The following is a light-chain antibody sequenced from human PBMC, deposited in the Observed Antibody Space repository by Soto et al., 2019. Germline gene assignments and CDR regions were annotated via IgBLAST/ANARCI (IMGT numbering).Light chain of an antibody. V-gene: IGKV1-39*01. CDR1: QSISSY. J-gene: IGKJ1*01. CDR2: AAS. CDR3: QQSYSTSWT. Sequence: DIQMTQSPSSLSSSVGDRVTITCRASQSISSYLNWYQQKPGKAPKLLIYAASSLQSGVPSRFSGSGSGTDFTLTISSLHPEDFATYYCQQSYSTSWTFGQGTRWIS.